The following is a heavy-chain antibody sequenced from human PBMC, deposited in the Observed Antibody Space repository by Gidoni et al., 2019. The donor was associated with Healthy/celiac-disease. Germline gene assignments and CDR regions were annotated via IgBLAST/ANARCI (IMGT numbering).Heavy chain of an antibody. CDR3: ARGLRILARDAFDI. J-gene: IGHJ3*02. CDR2: ISYDGSNK. CDR1: GFTFSSYA. V-gene: IGHV3-30*04. Sequence: QVQLVESGGGVVQPGRSLRLHCAASGFTFSSYAMHWVRQAPGKGLEWVAVISYDGSNKYYADSVKGRFTISRDNSKNTLYLQMNSLRAEDTAVYYCARGLRILARDAFDIWGQGTMVTVSS. D-gene: IGHD2-15*01.